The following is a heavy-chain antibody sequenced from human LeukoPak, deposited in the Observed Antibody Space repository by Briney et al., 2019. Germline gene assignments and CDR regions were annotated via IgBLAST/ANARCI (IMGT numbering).Heavy chain of an antibody. V-gene: IGHV3-7*03. CDR1: GFDFNSYT. CDR3: AKGDERSKNNFDY. D-gene: IGHD1-1*01. CDR2: MKEDGSDI. Sequence: GGSLRLSCVASGFDFNSYTMSWARQAPGKGLEWVAKMKEDGSDIYYVDSVKGRFTICRDNAKNSLYLQMNSLRAEDTALYYCAKGDERSKNNFDYWGQGTLVTVSS. J-gene: IGHJ4*02.